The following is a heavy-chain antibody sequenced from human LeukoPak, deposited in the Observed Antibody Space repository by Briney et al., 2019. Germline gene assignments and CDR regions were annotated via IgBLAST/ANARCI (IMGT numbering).Heavy chain of an antibody. Sequence: GGSLRLSCAASGFTCSSYGMNWVRQAPGKGLEWVSYISSGRPTINYADSVKGRFTISRDNARNSLYLQMDSLTAEDTAVYYCARDSTYSSGSRFYDRFDYWGQGTLVTVSS. CDR3: ARDSTYSSGSRFYDRFDY. CDR1: GFTCSSYG. J-gene: IGHJ4*02. CDR2: ISSGRPTI. V-gene: IGHV3-48*01. D-gene: IGHD2-15*01.